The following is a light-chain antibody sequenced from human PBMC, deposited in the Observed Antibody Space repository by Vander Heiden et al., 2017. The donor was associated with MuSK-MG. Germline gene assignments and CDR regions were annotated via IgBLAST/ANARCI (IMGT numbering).Light chain of an antibody. CDR3: QQYDHFFT. Sequence: QDISKSLNWYQQKPGKAPKLLIYDASNLQTGVPSRFSGSGSGTDFTFTIRSLQPEDVAIYYWQQYDHFFTFGGGTKVEV. J-gene: IGKJ4*01. CDR1: QDISKS. CDR2: DAS. V-gene: IGKV1-33*01.